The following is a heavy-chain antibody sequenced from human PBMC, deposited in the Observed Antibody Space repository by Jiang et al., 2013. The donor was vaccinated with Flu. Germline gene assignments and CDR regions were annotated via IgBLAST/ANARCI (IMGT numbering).Heavy chain of an antibody. CDR3: ARDSIVVVPAAISVATSYYYYGMDV. CDR2: ISAYNGNT. D-gene: IGHD2-2*02. J-gene: IGHJ6*02. V-gene: IGHV1-18*01. Sequence: GAEVKKPGASVKVSCKASGYTFTSYGISWVRQAPGQGLEWMGWISAYNGNTNYAQKLQGRVTMTTDTSTSTAYMELRSLRSDDTAVYYCARDSIVVVPAAISVATSYYYYGMDVWGQGTTVTVSS. CDR1: GYTFTSYG.